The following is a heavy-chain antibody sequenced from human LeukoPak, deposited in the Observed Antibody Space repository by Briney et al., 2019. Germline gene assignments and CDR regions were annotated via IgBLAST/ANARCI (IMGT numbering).Heavy chain of an antibody. CDR3: VRDHCTGAGCQGRDAFDK. Sequence: GGSLRLSCAVSGFTFSSAWMSRVRQAPGKGLEWVAHIRQDGSGKYYVDSVKGRVTISRDNAKNALYLQMNSLRVDDTAVYYCVRDHCTGAGCQGRDAFDKWGQGTMVIVSS. J-gene: IGHJ3*02. D-gene: IGHD2-8*02. CDR1: GFTFSSAW. CDR2: IRQDGSGK. V-gene: IGHV3-7*01.